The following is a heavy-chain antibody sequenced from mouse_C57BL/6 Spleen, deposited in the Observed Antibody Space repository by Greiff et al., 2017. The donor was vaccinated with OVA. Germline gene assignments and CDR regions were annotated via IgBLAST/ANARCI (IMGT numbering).Heavy chain of an antibody. CDR2: ISSGSSTI. V-gene: IGHV5-17*01. CDR3: ARQSVGSWFAY. CDR1: GFTFSDYG. J-gene: IGHJ3*01. Sequence: EVHLVESGGGLVKPGGSLKLSCAASGFTFSDYGMHWVRQAPEKGLEWVAYISSGSSTIYYADTVKGRFTISRDNAKNTLFLQMTSLRSEDTAMYYCARQSVGSWFAYWGQGTLVTVSA.